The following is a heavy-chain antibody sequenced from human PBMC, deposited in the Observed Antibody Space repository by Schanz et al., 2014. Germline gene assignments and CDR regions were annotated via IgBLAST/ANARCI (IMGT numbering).Heavy chain of an antibody. Sequence: QVQLVQSEAAVKKPGASVKVSCKASGYFFSSYGIIWVRQAPGQGLEWMGWISPYNGNTKYAEKLEDRVTMTTDISTSTAYMQLRSLTSDDTAVYYCARDRDQWDGNFCDFWGQGTLVTVSS. J-gene: IGHJ4*02. V-gene: IGHV1-18*01. CDR3: ARDRDQWDGNFCDF. CDR1: GYFFSSYG. D-gene: IGHD1-26*01. CDR2: ISPYNGNT.